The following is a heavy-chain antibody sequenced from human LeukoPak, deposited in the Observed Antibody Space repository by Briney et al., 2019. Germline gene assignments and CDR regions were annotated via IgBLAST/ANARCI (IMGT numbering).Heavy chain of an antibody. Sequence: GGSLRLSCAASGFMFSSYAVNWVRQAPGKGLEWVSGISGSGDSTYYADSVKGRFTIARDNSKNTLYLQMNSLRAEDTAVYYCAKDRWKVDSGSYSYYYGMDAWGQGTTVTVFS. CDR2: ISGSGDST. D-gene: IGHD1-26*01. CDR3: AKDRWKVDSGSYSYYYGMDA. J-gene: IGHJ6*02. CDR1: GFMFSSYA. V-gene: IGHV3-23*01.